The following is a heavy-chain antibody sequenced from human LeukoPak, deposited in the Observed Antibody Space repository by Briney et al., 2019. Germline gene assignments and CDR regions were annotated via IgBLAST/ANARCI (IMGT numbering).Heavy chain of an antibody. V-gene: IGHV3-21*04. CDR2: ISSSSSYI. Sequence: GGSLRLSCAASGFTFSSYSMNWVRQAPGKGLEWVSSISSSSSYIYYADSVKGRFTISRDNAKNSLYLQMNSLRSEDTAVYYCARVQLERRHYYYYMDVWGKGTTVTVSS. D-gene: IGHD1-1*01. J-gene: IGHJ6*03. CDR1: GFTFSSYS. CDR3: ARVQLERRHYYYYMDV.